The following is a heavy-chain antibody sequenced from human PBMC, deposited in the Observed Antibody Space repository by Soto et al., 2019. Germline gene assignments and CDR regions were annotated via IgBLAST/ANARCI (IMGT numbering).Heavy chain of an antibody. Sequence: QVQLQQWGAGLLKPSETLSLTCAVYGGSFSGYYWTWIRQPPGTGLEWFGEVNHSGSTNYNPSLKSRVTISVDTSKNQFSLKLTSVTAADTAVYYCARDKITGLFDYWCQGTLVTVSS. CDR2: VNHSGST. CDR1: GGSFSGYY. J-gene: IGHJ4*02. V-gene: IGHV4-34*01. CDR3: ARDKITGLFDY. D-gene: IGHD2-8*02.